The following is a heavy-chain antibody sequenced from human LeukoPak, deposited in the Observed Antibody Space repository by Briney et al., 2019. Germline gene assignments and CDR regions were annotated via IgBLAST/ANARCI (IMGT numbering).Heavy chain of an antibody. J-gene: IGHJ3*02. CDR1: GFTFNSYG. CDR3: ARDGNSEPYYGDYVGDAFDI. Sequence: GGSLRLSCAASGFTFNSYGFHWVRQAPDKGLEWVAFIRYEGSSKYYADSVKGRFTISRDNSKNTLYLQMDSLRPEDTAVYYCARDGNSEPYYGDYVGDAFDIWGQGTMVTVSS. D-gene: IGHD4-17*01. CDR2: IRYEGSSK. V-gene: IGHV3-30*02.